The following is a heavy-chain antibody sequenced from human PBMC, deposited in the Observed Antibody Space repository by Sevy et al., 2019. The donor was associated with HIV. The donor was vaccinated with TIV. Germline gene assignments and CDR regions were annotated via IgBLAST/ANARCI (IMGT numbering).Heavy chain of an antibody. V-gene: IGHV4-61*01. CDR2: IYYSGST. J-gene: IGHJ4*02. CDR1: GGSVSSGSYY. D-gene: IGHD3-22*01. CDR3: ERDQNYYDSSGLQGGFDY. Sequence: SETLSLTCTVSGGSVSSGSYYWSWIRQPPGKGLEWIGYIYYSGSTNYNPSLKSRVTISVDTPKNQFPLKLDSVTAADTAVYYCERDQNYYDSSGLQGGFDYWGQGTLVTVSS.